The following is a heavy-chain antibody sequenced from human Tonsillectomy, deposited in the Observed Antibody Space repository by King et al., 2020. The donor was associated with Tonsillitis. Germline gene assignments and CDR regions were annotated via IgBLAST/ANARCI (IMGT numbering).Heavy chain of an antibody. J-gene: IGHJ5*02. CDR2: INGDGSST. CDR3: ARSIQVAGTRWFDR. V-gene: IGHV3-74*01. D-gene: IGHD6-19*01. CDR1: GFTFSDYW. Sequence: VQLVESGGGLVQPGGSLRLSCAASGFTFSDYWMHWVRQAPGKGLVWVSRINGDGSSTTYADSVKGRFTISRDNAKNTLYLQMNSLRAEDTAVYYCARSIQVAGTRWFDRWGQGTLVTVSS.